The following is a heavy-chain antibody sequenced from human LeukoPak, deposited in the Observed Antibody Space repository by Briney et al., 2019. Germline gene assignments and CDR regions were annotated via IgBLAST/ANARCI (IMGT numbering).Heavy chain of an antibody. CDR3: ARDLVTVTKGFDL. J-gene: IGHJ3*01. D-gene: IGHD4-17*01. CDR2: ISYIGSP. CDR1: DDSFSSHY. Sequence: PPETLSLTCAVSDDSFSSHYWTWIRHPPGEGLEWIGYISYIGSPNYNPSLKSRLAISLDTSRNQFSLRLSSVTAADTAVYYCARDLVTVTKGFDLSGQGTMVSVSS. V-gene: IGHV4-59*11.